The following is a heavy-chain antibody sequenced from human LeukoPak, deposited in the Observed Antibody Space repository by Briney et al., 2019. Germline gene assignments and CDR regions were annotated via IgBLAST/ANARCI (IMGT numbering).Heavy chain of an antibody. D-gene: IGHD3-10*01. J-gene: IGHJ5*02. CDR1: GFTFSGDG. CDR2: ITSSSNYI. CDR3: ARDTLNYYDSRSGGIDP. V-gene: IGHV3-21*01. Sequence: NPGGSLRLSCAASGFTFSGDGMHWVRQAPGKGLEWVSSITSSSNYIYYADSVKGRFTISRDNAKNSLYLQMNSMRAEDTGVYYCARDTLNYYDSRSGGIDPWGQGTLVTVSS.